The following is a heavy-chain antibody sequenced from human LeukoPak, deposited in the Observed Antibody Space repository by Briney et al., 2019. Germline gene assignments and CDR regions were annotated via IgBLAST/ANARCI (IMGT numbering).Heavy chain of an antibody. CDR2: IYCSGST. V-gene: IGHV4-59*01. J-gene: IGHJ4*02. Sequence: SETLSLTCTVSGGSISSYYWSWIRQPPGKGLGWIGYIYCSGSTNYNPSLKSRVTISVDTSKNQFSLKLSSVTAADTAVYYCASYSGYPLSSFDYWGQGTLVTVSS. CDR1: GGSISSYY. D-gene: IGHD5-12*01. CDR3: ASYSGYPLSSFDY.